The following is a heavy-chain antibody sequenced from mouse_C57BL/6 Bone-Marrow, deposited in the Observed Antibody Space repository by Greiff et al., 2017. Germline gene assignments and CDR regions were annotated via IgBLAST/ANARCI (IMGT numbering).Heavy chain of an antibody. V-gene: IGHV1-81*01. CDR2: IYPRSGNT. J-gene: IGHJ3*01. Sequence: QVQLQQSGAELARPGASVKLSCKASGYTFTSYGISWVKQRTGQGLEWIGEIYPRSGNTYYNEKFKGKATLTADKSSSTAYMELRSLTSEDSAVYFCARCEGWLLLFAYWGQGTLVTVSA. CDR3: ARCEGWLLLFAY. D-gene: IGHD2-3*01. CDR1: GYTFTSYG.